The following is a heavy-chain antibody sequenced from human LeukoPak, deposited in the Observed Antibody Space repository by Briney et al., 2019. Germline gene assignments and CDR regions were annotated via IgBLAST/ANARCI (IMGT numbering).Heavy chain of an antibody. V-gene: IGHV3-23*01. CDR1: GFTFSSYA. CDR3: AKVPGDYYYMDV. CDR2: ISGGGGST. Sequence: GGSLRLSCAASGFTFSSYAMSWVRQVPGKGLEWASVISGGGGSTYYADSVKGRFTISRDNSKNTLYLQMNSLRAEDTAVYYCAKVPGDYYYMDVWGKGTTVTVSS. J-gene: IGHJ6*03.